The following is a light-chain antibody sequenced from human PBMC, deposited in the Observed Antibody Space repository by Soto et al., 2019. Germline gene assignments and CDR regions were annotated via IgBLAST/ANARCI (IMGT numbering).Light chain of an antibody. CDR1: QTVNSN. V-gene: IGKV3-15*01. Sequence: EIVMTQSPATLSLSPGEGATLSCRASQTVNSNLAWYQQKPGQAPSLLIYGASTRATGIAARFSGSGSGAEFTLTISILQSEDFAVYYCQQYDGWPLTFGGGTKLEI. J-gene: IGKJ4*01. CDR3: QQYDGWPLT. CDR2: GAS.